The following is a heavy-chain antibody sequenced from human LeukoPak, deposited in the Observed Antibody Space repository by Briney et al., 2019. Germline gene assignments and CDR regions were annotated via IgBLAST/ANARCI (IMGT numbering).Heavy chain of an antibody. Sequence: GGSLRLSCAASGFTFSNYDMHWVSQAPGKGLEWVAIISYDGSNKYFVDSVKGLFTISRDNSKNTLYLQMNSLRAEDTAVYYCAKGPDRSGYYSLDYWGQGTLVTVSS. D-gene: IGHD3-22*01. V-gene: IGHV3-30*18. CDR2: ISYDGSNK. J-gene: IGHJ4*02. CDR3: AKGPDRSGYYSLDY. CDR1: GFTFSNYD.